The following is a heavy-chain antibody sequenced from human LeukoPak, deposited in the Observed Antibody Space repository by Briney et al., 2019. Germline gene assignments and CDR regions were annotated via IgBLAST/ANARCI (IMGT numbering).Heavy chain of an antibody. V-gene: IGHV1-18*01. CDR3: AKDWHILTGRNCFDP. CDR1: GYSFTNYG. J-gene: IGHJ5*02. CDR2: ISAYNGYT. D-gene: IGHD3-9*01. Sequence: GASVEVSCKASGYSFTNYGISWVRQAPGQGLEWMGWISAYNGYTHFAQKFQGRVTMSTDTSTSTAYMELRSLRFDDTAIYYCAKDWHILTGRNCFDPWGQGTLVTVSS.